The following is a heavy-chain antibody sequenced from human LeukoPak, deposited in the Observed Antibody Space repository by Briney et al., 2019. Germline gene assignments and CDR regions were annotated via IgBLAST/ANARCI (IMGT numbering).Heavy chain of an antibody. V-gene: IGHV3-23*01. CDR1: GFTFSSYA. D-gene: IGHD3-22*01. Sequence: GGSLRLSCAASGFTFSSYAMSWVRQAPGKGLEWVSGISGSGGSTYYADSVKGRFTISRDNSKNSLYLQMNSLRAEDTAVYYCAGDVFYYDSSGYYPSSDYWGQGTLVTVSS. CDR2: ISGSGGST. J-gene: IGHJ4*02. CDR3: AGDVFYYDSSGYYPSSDY.